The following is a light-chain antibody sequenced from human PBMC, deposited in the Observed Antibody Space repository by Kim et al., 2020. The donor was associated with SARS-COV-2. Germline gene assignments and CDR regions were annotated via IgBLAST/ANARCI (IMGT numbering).Light chain of an antibody. J-gene: IGLJ1*01. Sequence: VSPGQTARITCSGDKLGDKYACWYQQKPGQSPGLVIYQDNKRPSGIPERFSGSNSGNTATLTISGTQAMDEADYYCQAWDSSTGVFGTGTKVTVL. V-gene: IGLV3-1*01. CDR1: KLGDKY. CDR2: QDN. CDR3: QAWDSSTGV.